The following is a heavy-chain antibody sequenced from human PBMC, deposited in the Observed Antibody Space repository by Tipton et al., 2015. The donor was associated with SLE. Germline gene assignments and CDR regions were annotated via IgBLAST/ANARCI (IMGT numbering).Heavy chain of an antibody. CDR1: GFSFISYD. CDR2: ISYDVSID. D-gene: IGHD2-8*02. V-gene: IGHV3-30-3*01. CDR3: ARVAGRGHYDI. Sequence: SLRLSCVTSGFSFISYDLHWVRQAPGKGLKWVAAISYDVSIDYYADFVKGRFTISRDNSKNTLYLQMSSLRPEDTAVYYCARVAGRGHYDIGGQGTMVTASS. J-gene: IGHJ3*02.